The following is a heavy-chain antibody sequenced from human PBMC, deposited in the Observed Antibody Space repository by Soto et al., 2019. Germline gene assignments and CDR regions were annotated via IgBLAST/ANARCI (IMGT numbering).Heavy chain of an antibody. Sequence: EVQLVESGGGLVKPGGSLRLSCAASGFTFSSYSMNWVRQAPGKGLEWVSSISSSSSYIYYADSVKGRFTISRVNAKNSLYLQMNSLRAEDTAVYYCARDRGGYSDYYYGMDVWGQGTTVTVSS. CDR1: GFTFSSYS. D-gene: IGHD6-25*01. V-gene: IGHV3-21*01. CDR2: ISSSSSYI. J-gene: IGHJ6*02. CDR3: ARDRGGYSDYYYGMDV.